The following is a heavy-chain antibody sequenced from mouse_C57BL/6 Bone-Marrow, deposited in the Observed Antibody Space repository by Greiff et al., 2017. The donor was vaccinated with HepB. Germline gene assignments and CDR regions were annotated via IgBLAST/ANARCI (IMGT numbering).Heavy chain of an antibody. D-gene: IGHD1-1*01. CDR2: ISNGGGST. V-gene: IGHV5-12*01. CDR1: GFTFSDYY. J-gene: IGHJ1*03. CDR3: ARPQYYYGSSYWYFDV. Sequence: DVMLVESGGGLVQPGGSLKLSCAASGFTFSDYYMYWVRQTPEKRLEWVAYISNGGGSTYYPDTVKGRFTISRANAKNTLYLQMSRLKSEDTAMYYCARPQYYYGSSYWYFDVWGTGTTVTVSS.